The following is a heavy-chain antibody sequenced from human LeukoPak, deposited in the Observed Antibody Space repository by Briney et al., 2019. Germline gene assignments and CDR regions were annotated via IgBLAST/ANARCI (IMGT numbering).Heavy chain of an antibody. CDR2: ISSSGSSI. CDR1: GFTFSDYY. J-gene: IGHJ3*02. Sequence: GGSLRLSCAASGFTFSDYYMSWIRQAPGKGLEWVSYISSSGSSIYYADSVKGRFTISRDNAKNSLYLQMNSLRAEDTAVYYCERWSDSGSYQWPIDAFDIWGQGTMVTVSS. D-gene: IGHD1-26*01. CDR3: ERWSDSGSYQWPIDAFDI. V-gene: IGHV3-11*04.